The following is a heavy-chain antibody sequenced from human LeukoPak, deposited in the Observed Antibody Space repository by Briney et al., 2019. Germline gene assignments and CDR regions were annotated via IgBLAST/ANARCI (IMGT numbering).Heavy chain of an antibody. CDR1: GGSISSFY. CDR3: ARDGYCSSTSCFYGMDV. CDR2: IYTSGST. V-gene: IGHV4-4*07. Sequence: SETLSLTCTVSGGSISSFYWSWIRQPAGKRLEWIGRIYTSGSTNYNPSLKSRVTMSVDTSKNQFSLKLTSVTAADTAVYYCARDGYCSSTSCFYGMDVWGQGTTVTVSS. D-gene: IGHD2-2*03. J-gene: IGHJ6*02.